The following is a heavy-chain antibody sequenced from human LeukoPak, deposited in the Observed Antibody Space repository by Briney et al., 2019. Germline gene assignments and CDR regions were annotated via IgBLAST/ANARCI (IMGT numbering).Heavy chain of an antibody. Sequence: PSETLSLTCTVSGGSISSYYWSWIRQPPGKGLEWIGYIYYSGSTNYNPSLKSRVTISVDTSKNQFSLKLSSVTAADTAVYYCARSSYYDFWSGYVDAFDIWGQGTMVTVSS. J-gene: IGHJ3*02. V-gene: IGHV4-59*01. D-gene: IGHD3-3*01. CDR3: ARSSYYDFWSGYVDAFDI. CDR1: GGSISSYY. CDR2: IYYSGST.